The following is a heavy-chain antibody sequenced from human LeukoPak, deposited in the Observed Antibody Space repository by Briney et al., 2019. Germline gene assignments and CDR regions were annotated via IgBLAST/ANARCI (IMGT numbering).Heavy chain of an antibody. CDR3: ARDNDYVWGSYRYPGY. V-gene: IGHV1-18*01. Sequence: PKASVKVSCKASGYIFTSYGISWVRQAPGQGLEWMGWISVYNDNKNYAQKFQGRVTMTTDPSTSTAHMELRSLRSDDTAVYYCARDNDYVWGSYRYPGYWGQGTLVTAPS. D-gene: IGHD3-16*02. J-gene: IGHJ4*02. CDR1: GYIFTSYG. CDR2: ISVYNDNK.